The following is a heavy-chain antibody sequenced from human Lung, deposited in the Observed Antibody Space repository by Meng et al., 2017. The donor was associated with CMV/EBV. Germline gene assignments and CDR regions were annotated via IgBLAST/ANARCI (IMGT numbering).Heavy chain of an antibody. CDR3: LRRSGGSV. J-gene: IGHJ1*01. CDR2: IPHRGSS. Sequence: SAPDLRQPCETLSLTCAVSGDSITNHNWWAWGRQPPGKGLEWIGEIPHRGSSAYNPSLKSRVSMSIDKSKNQFSLKLTSVTAADTAVYHCLRRSGGSVWGQGTLVTVSS. V-gene: IGHV4-4*02. D-gene: IGHD3-10*01. CDR1: GDSITNHNW.